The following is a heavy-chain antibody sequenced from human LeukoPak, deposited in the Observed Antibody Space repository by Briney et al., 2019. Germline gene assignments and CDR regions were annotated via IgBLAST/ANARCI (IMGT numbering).Heavy chain of an antibody. CDR2: INPNSGGT. J-gene: IGHJ4*02. CDR1: GYTFTDYY. D-gene: IGHD1-26*01. V-gene: IGHV1-2*02. CDR3: ARGGGRYSNS. Sequence: ASVKVTCRASGYTFTDYYVHWVRQAPGQGLEWMGWINPNSGGTFSAQNFQGRVTMTRDTSLSTAYMELSRLRSDDTAVYYCARGGGRYSNSWGQGALVTVSS.